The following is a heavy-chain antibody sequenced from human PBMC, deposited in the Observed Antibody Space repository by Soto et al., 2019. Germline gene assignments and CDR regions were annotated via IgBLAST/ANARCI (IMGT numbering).Heavy chain of an antibody. V-gene: IGHV4-34*01. CDR3: ASARATIAAAAIFDC. CDR1: GGSFSSFY. CDR2: IHHTGTT. D-gene: IGHD6-13*01. J-gene: IGHJ4*02. Sequence: SETLSLTCTVYGGSFSSFYWSWIRQSPGKGLEWIGEIHHTGTTNYNPSLKSRVTISVDTSKNQFSLELTSVTAADTAVYYCASARATIAAAAIFDCWGQGTPVTVSS.